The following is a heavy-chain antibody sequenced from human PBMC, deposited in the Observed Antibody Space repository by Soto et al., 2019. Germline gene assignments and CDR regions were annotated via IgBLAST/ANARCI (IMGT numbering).Heavy chain of an antibody. CDR2: IYYSGST. V-gene: IGHV4-31*03. Sequence: SETLSLTCTVSGGSISSGGYYWSWIRQHPGKGLEWIGYIYYSGSTYYNPSLKSRVTISVDTSKNQFSLKLSSVTAADTAVYYCARSVTIFGGNYYYMDVWGTGTTVTVS. J-gene: IGHJ6*03. D-gene: IGHD3-3*01. CDR1: GGSISSGGYY. CDR3: ARSVTIFGGNYYYMDV.